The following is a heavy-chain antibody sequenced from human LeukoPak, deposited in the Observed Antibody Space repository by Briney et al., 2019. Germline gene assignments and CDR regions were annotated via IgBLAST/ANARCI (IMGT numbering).Heavy chain of an antibody. Sequence: SETLSLTCTVSGGSISSYYWSWIRQPPGKGLEWIGYIYYTGSTDYNPSLKSRVAISVDTSKNQFSLKLSSVTAADTAVYYCARGSKAAPGTFDYWGRGTLVTVSS. CDR2: IYYTGST. J-gene: IGHJ4*02. D-gene: IGHD6-13*01. CDR3: ARGSKAAPGTFDY. CDR1: GGSISSYY. V-gene: IGHV4-59*01.